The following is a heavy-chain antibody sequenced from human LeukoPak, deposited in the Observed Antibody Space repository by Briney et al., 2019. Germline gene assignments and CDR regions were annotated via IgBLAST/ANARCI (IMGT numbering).Heavy chain of an antibody. J-gene: IGHJ6*03. V-gene: IGHV1-8*01. CDR2: MNANSGTT. CDR3: ARRAESPYSYYYYMDV. Sequence: GASVKVSCKASGYTFTSYEIMWVRQATGQGLEWMGWMNANSGTTHYAQNFQGRVTMTRNTPTSTAYMELSRLRSEDTGVYYCARRAESPYSYYYYMDVWGKGTTVTVSS. CDR1: GYTFTSYE.